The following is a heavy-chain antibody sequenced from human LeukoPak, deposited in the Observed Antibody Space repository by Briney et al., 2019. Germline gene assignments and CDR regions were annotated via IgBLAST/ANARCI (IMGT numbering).Heavy chain of an antibody. CDR1: GFTFSRYS. J-gene: IGHJ4*02. Sequence: GGSLRLSCAASGFTFSRYSMNWVRQTPGKGLEWVSSISSSSYRHYADSVKGRFTISRDNSKNTLYLQMNSLRAEDTAVYYCARDVSSGSVDYWGQGTLVTVSS. CDR2: ISSSSYR. CDR3: ARDVSSGSVDY. V-gene: IGHV3-21*01. D-gene: IGHD6-19*01.